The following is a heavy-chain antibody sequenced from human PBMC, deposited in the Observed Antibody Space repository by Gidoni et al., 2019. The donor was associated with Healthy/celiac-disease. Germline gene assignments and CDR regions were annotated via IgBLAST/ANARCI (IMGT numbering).Heavy chain of an antibody. V-gene: IGHV1-3*01. CDR1: GYTFTSYA. CDR2: INAGNGNT. Sequence: QVQRVQAGAEVKKPGASVKVSCKASGYTFTSYAIHWVRQAPGQRLEWMGWINAGNGNTKYSQKFQGRVTITRDTSASTAYMELSSLRSEDTAVYYCARGADDYSIRFDYWGQGTLVTVSS. D-gene: IGHD4-4*01. CDR3: ARGADDYSIRFDY. J-gene: IGHJ4*02.